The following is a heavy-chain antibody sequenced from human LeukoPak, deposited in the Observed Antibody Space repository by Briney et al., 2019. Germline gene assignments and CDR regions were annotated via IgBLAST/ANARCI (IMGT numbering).Heavy chain of an antibody. Sequence: ASVKVSCKASGYTFTSYGIIWVRQAPGQGLEWMGWISAYNGNTNYAQKLQGRVTMTTDTSTSTAYMELRSLRSDDTAVYYCARDEYYDFWSGYYNGLYYFDYWGQGTLFTVSS. J-gene: IGHJ4*02. CDR1: GYTFTSYG. V-gene: IGHV1-18*01. D-gene: IGHD3-3*01. CDR3: ARDEYYDFWSGYYNGLYYFDY. CDR2: ISAYNGNT.